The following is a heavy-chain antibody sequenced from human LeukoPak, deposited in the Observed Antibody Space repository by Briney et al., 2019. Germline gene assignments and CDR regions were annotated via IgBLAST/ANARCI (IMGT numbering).Heavy chain of an antibody. V-gene: IGHV1-69*13. CDR3: ARVPFLTGSGSPDY. J-gene: IGHJ4*02. Sequence: ASVKVSCKASGGTFSSYAISWVRQAPGQGLEWMGGIIPIFGTANYAQKFQGRVTITADESTSTAYMELRSLRSDDTAVYYCARVPFLTGSGSPDYWGQGTLVTVSS. D-gene: IGHD3-10*01. CDR1: GGTFSSYA. CDR2: IIPIFGTA.